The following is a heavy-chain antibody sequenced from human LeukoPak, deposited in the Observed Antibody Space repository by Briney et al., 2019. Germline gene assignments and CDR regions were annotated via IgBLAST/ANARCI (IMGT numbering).Heavy chain of an antibody. CDR1: GGSFSGYC. J-gene: IGHJ4*02. CDR3: ARGGYQLRGYSYGTILDY. V-gene: IGHV4-34*01. Sequence: SETLSLTCTVYGGSFSGYCWSWIRQPPGKGPEWIGEINQSGSTNYNPSLKSRVTISVDTSKNQFSLKLTSVTAADTAVYYCARGGYQLRGYSYGTILDYWGQGTLVTVPS. D-gene: IGHD5-18*01. CDR2: INQSGST.